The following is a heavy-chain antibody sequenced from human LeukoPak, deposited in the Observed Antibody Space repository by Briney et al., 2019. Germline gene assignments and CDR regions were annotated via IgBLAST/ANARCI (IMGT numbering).Heavy chain of an antibody. J-gene: IGHJ4*02. CDR2: IYYSGST. CDR3: ERDFPDGSGAAGSDY. V-gene: IGHV4-59*01. D-gene: IGHD3-10*01. CDR1: GGSISSYY. Sequence: SETLSLTCTVSGGSISSYYWSWIRQPPGKGLEWIGYIYYSGSTNYNPSLKSRVTISVDTSKNQFSLKLSSVTAADTAVYYCERDFPDGSGAAGSDYWGQGNLVTVSS.